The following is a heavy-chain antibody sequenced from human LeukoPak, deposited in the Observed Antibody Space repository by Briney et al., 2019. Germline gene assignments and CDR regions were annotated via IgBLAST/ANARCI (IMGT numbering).Heavy chain of an antibody. CDR2: ISNSGSP. Sequence: PSETQSLTCTVSSASVSSYYWSWVRQPPGGGLEWIGYISNSGSPSYNPSFKSRVTFSADTSKNHLSLKLNSVTPADTAVYFCARGGAAPLRDWGQGTLVTVSS. J-gene: IGHJ4*02. CDR1: SASVSSYY. V-gene: IGHV4-59*02. CDR3: ARGGAAPLRD. D-gene: IGHD3-16*01.